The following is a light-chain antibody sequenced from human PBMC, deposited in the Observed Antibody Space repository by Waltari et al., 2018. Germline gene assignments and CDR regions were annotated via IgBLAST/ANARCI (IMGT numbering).Light chain of an antibody. V-gene: IGKV4-1*01. CDR3: QQYYTTPCT. CDR1: HSVLSSTNSNNY. Sequence: DIVLTLSPDSLALSLGERATISRRSSHSVLSSTNSNNYLAWYQQRPGHPPKFLFYWASTRVSGVPDRFDGSGSGTDFTLTISSLQAEDLAVYYCQQYYTTPCTFGQGTRLEI. CDR2: WAS. J-gene: IGKJ2*02.